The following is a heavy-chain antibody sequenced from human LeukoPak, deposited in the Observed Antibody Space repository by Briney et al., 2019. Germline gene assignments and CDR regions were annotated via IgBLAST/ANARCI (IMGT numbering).Heavy chain of an antibody. CDR3: AKDLGALTYGEGF. D-gene: IGHD3-16*01. V-gene: IGHV3-23*01. CDR2: ISDSGGNT. J-gene: IGHJ4*02. CDR1: GFTFSSYS. Sequence: PGGSLRLSCAASGFTFSSYSMSWVRQAPGKGLEWVSTISDSGGNTYYADSVRGRFTISRDNSKNTLSLQMNSLRVEDTALYYCAKDLGALTYGEGFWGQGTLVTVSS.